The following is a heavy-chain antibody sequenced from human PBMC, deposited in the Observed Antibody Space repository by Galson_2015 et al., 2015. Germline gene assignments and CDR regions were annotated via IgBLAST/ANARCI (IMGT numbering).Heavy chain of an antibody. CDR2: ISGSGGST. D-gene: IGHD1-26*01. J-gene: IGHJ4*02. CDR1: GFTFSSYA. Sequence: SLRLSCAASGFTFSSYAMSWVRQAPGKGLEWVSAISGSGGSTYYADSVKGRFTISRDNSKNTLYLQMNSLRAEDTAVYYCAKGGVGATTPPIYWGQGTLVTVSS. V-gene: IGHV3-23*01. CDR3: AKGGVGATTPPIY.